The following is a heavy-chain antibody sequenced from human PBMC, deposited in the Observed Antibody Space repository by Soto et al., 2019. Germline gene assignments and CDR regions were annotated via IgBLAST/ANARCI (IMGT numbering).Heavy chain of an antibody. D-gene: IGHD4-17*01. Sequence: QVQLQESGPGLVKPSETLSLTCTVSGGSISSYYWSWIRQPPGKGLEWIGYIYYSGSTNYNPSLKSRVTISVDTSKNQFSLKLSSVTAADTAVYYCARVTPNDYGDYGPSMDVWGKGTTVTVSS. CDR2: IYYSGST. CDR3: ARVTPNDYGDYGPSMDV. J-gene: IGHJ6*03. CDR1: GGSISSYY. V-gene: IGHV4-59*01.